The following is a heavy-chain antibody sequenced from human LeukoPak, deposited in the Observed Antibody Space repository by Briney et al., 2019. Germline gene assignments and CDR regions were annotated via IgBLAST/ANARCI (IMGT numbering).Heavy chain of an antibody. Sequence: ASVKVSCKVSGYTLTELSMHWVRQAPGKGLEWMGWINPNSGGTNYAQKFQGRVTMTRDTSISTAYMELSRLRSDDTAVYYCAREWPGGSYPDYWGQGTLVTVSS. D-gene: IGHD1-26*01. J-gene: IGHJ4*02. CDR1: GYTLTELS. CDR3: AREWPGGSYPDY. CDR2: INPNSGGT. V-gene: IGHV1-2*02.